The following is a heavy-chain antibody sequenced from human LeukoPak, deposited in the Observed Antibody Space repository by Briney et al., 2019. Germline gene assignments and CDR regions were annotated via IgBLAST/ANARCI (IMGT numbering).Heavy chain of an antibody. J-gene: IGHJ5*02. CDR3: ARGVGLLGSAATWFDL. CDR2: INPNSSGT. CDR1: GYTFITYY. V-gene: IGHV1-2*02. Sequence: ASVKLSCKASGYTFITYYMNWVRQAPGQGLEWMGNINPNSSGTNYAHTFQGRFTMTRDNSNNTAYMELSRLRSDDTAVYYCARGVGLLGSAATWFDLWGQGTLVTVSS. D-gene: IGHD2-15*01.